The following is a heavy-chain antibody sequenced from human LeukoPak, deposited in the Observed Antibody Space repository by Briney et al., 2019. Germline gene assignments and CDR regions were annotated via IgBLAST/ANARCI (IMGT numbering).Heavy chain of an antibody. CDR2: IYSGGST. CDR1: GFTVSSNY. J-gene: IGHJ6*03. V-gene: IGHV3-66*01. Sequence: PGGSLRLSCAASGFTVSSNYMSWVRQAPGKGLEWVSVIYSGGSTYYADSVKGRFTISRDNSKNTLYLQMNSLRAEDTAVYYCARDAYYYDSSGARHYYYYMDVWGKGTTVTISS. D-gene: IGHD3-22*01. CDR3: ARDAYYYDSSGARHYYYYMDV.